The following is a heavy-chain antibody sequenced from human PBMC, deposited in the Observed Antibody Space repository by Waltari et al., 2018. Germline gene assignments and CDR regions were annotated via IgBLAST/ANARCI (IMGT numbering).Heavy chain of an antibody. CDR2: INAGNGNT. CDR3: ARGGPKWELNAFDI. CDR1: GYTFTSYA. J-gene: IGHJ3*02. Sequence: QVQLVQSGAEVKKPGASVKVSCKASGYTFTSYAMPWVRPAPGQRLEWMGWINAGNGNTKYSQKFQGRVTITRDTSASTAYMELSSLRSEDTAVYYCARGGPKWELNAFDIWGQGTMVTVSS. V-gene: IGHV1-3*01. D-gene: IGHD1-26*01.